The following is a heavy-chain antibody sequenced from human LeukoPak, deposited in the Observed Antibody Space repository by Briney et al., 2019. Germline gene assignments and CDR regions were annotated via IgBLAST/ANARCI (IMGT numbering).Heavy chain of an antibody. V-gene: IGHV3-30*04. Sequence: PGGSLRLSCAASGFTFSSYAMHWVRQAPGKGLEWVAVISYDGSNKYYADSVKGRFTISRDNSKNTLYLQMNSLRAEDTAVYYCARDLGYSSSWLHPTNAFDIWGQGTMVTVSS. J-gene: IGHJ3*02. CDR2: ISYDGSNK. CDR1: GFTFSSYA. D-gene: IGHD6-13*01. CDR3: ARDLGYSSSWLHPTNAFDI.